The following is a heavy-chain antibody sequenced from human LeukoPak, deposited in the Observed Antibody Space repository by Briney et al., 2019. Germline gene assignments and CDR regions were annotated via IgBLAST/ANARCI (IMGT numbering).Heavy chain of an antibody. Sequence: PGGSLRLSCAASGFTFSSYWMHRVRQAPGKGLVWVSVINGDGSRTNYADSVRGRFTISRDNAKNTLYLQMNSLRAEDTAVYYCAGYRWFGELMEAYWGQGALVTVSS. J-gene: IGHJ4*02. CDR1: GFTFSSYW. CDR2: INGDGSRT. CDR3: AGYRWFGELMEAY. D-gene: IGHD3-10*01. V-gene: IGHV3-74*01.